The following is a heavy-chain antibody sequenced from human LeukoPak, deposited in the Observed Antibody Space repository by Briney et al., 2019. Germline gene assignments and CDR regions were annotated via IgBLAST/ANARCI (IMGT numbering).Heavy chain of an antibody. V-gene: IGHV1-8*03. CDR3: AREGFDY. J-gene: IGHJ4*02. Sequence: ASVKVSCKASGYTFTGYYMHWVRQAPGQGLEWVGYMNPNSGNTGYAQKFQGRVTITKNTSITTAYMELSSLRSEDTAVYYCAREGFDYWGQGTLVTVSS. CDR2: MNPNSGNT. CDR1: GYTFTGYY.